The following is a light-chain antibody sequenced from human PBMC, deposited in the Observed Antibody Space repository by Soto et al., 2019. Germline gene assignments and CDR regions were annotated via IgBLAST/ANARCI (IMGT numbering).Light chain of an antibody. CDR3: GTWDGSLPGEV. CDR1: SSNIGNHN. J-gene: IGLJ2*01. V-gene: IGLV1-51*01. CDR2: DNS. Sequence: QSVLTQPPSVSAAPGQKVTISCSGTSSNIGNHNVSWYQQLPGTAPKLLIYDNSKRPSGIPDRFSGSKSGTSATLGITGLQTGDEADYHCGTWDGSLPGEVFGGGTKLTVL.